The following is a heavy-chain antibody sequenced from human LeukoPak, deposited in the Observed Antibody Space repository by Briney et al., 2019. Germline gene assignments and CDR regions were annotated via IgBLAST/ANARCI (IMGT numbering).Heavy chain of an antibody. Sequence: PGRSLRLSCAASGFTFSSYGMHWVRQAPGKGLEWVAVIWYDGSNKYYADSVKGRFTISRDNSKNTLHLQMNSLRAEDTAVYYCARDKDYYDSSGYYDYWGQGTLVTVSS. D-gene: IGHD3-22*01. CDR3: ARDKDYYDSSGYYDY. V-gene: IGHV3-33*01. CDR1: GFTFSSYG. J-gene: IGHJ4*02. CDR2: IWYDGSNK.